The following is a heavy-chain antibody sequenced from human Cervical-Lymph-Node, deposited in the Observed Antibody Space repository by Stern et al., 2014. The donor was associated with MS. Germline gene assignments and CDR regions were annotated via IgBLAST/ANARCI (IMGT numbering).Heavy chain of an antibody. V-gene: IGHV1-69*09. J-gene: IGHJ5*02. Sequence: QVQLVESGAEVKKPGSSVNVSCKASGGTFSSSYAITWLRQPPGQRLERRGRIIPMLGLPNYAQKFQGRVTITADTSTSTAYMELSSLRSEDTAVYYCARGVVTNRAAATLHNLFEPWGQGTLVTVSS. CDR2: IIPMLGLP. CDR3: ARGVVTNRAAATLHNLFEP. D-gene: IGHD2-15*01. CDR1: GGTFSSSYA.